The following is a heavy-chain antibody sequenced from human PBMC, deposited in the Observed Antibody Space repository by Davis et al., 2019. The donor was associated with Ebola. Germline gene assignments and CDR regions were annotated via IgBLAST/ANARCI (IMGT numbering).Heavy chain of an antibody. J-gene: IGHJ5*02. CDR3: ARFRVTMVRGYSWFDP. V-gene: IGHV1-18*04. D-gene: IGHD3-10*01. Sequence: AASVKVSCKASGYTFTSYGISWVRQAPGQGLEWMGWISAYNGNTNYAQKLQGRVTMTTDTSTSTAYMELRSLRSDDTAVYYCARFRVTMVRGYSWFDPWGQGTLVTVSS. CDR2: ISAYNGNT. CDR1: GYTFTSYG.